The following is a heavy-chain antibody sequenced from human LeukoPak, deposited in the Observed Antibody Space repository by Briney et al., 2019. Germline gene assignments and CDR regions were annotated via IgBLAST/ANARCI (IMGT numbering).Heavy chain of an antibody. CDR3: ARAVDFRSGYSH. CDR1: GFTFSSYA. Sequence: GGSLRLSCAASGFTFSSYAMSWVRQAPGEGLEWVTAFYSGGNTYYADSVKGRFTLSRYHSNNTLYLQMRSLRPEDTAVYYCARAVDFRSGYSHWGQGTLVTVSS. V-gene: IGHV3-23*05. D-gene: IGHD3-3*01. CDR2: FYSGGNT. J-gene: IGHJ4*02.